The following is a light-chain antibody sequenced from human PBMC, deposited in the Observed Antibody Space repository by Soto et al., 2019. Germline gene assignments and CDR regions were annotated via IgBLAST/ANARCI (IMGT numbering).Light chain of an antibody. J-gene: IGKJ4*01. V-gene: IGKV3-15*01. CDR3: QQYNNSPPRT. CDR1: QSVSSN. Sequence: EIVMTQSPATLSVSPGERATLSCRASQSVSSNLAWYQQKPGQAPRLLIYGASTRATGIPARFSGSGSGTEFTLTISSLQSEDFAGYYCQQYNNSPPRTFGGGTKVEIK. CDR2: GAS.